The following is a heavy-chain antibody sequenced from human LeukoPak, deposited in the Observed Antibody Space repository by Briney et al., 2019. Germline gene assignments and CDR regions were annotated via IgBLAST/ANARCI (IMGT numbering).Heavy chain of an antibody. D-gene: IGHD3-9*01. CDR1: GYAAPNYY. CDR2: INPTGLYT. V-gene: IGHV1-46*01. CDR3: TSFDCSGHYRFVY. J-gene: IGHJ4*02. Sequence: ASVKVSCKASGYAAPNYYVYWVRQAPGQGLEWVGMINPTGLYTRLAQDFQGRVTMTRDASTSTVYMEMNSPTSEDTAVYYCTSFDCSGHYRFVYWGQGSLVTVSA.